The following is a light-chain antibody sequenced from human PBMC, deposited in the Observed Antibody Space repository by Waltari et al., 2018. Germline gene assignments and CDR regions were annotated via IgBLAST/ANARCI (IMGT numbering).Light chain of an antibody. CDR2: DVS. J-gene: IGKJ4*01. Sequence: DIQMTQSPSSLSASVGDRVTIPCQASQAINNHLNWYQQTPGKAPELLIYDVSKLETGVPSRFGGSGSGTDFSFTISSLQPEDIATYYCQQYDNLVTFGGGTRV. V-gene: IGKV1-33*01. CDR3: QQYDNLVT. CDR1: QAINNH.